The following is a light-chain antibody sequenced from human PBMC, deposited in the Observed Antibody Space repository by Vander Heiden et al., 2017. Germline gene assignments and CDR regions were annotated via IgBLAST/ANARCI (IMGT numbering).Light chain of an antibody. Sequence: DIQMTQSPSSLSAPVGDRVTITCQASEDITIYLNWYQQKPGKAPQLLIYDTSNLETGVSSRFSGSGSGTYFTFTISSLQPEDIATYYCHQYDNLPYTFGQGTKLGIK. CDR3: HQYDNLPYT. CDR2: DTS. V-gene: IGKV1-33*01. J-gene: IGKJ2*01. CDR1: EDITIY.